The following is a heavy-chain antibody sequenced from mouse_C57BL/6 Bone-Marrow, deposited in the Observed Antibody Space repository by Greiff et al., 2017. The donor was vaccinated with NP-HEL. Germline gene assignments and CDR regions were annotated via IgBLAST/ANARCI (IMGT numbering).Heavy chain of an antibody. Sequence: EVKLMESGGGLVKPGGSLKLSCAASGFTFSDYGMHWVRQAPEKGLEWVAYISSGSSTIYYADTVKGRFTISRDNAKNTLFLQMTRLRSEDTAMYYCARRRYGSYFDYWGQGTTLTVSS. CDR1: GFTFSDYG. CDR2: ISSGSSTI. D-gene: IGHD1-1*01. J-gene: IGHJ2*01. CDR3: ARRRYGSYFDY. V-gene: IGHV5-17*01.